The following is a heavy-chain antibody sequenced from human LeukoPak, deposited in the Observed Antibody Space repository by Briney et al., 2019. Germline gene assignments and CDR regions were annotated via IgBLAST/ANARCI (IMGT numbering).Heavy chain of an antibody. D-gene: IGHD3-10*01. CDR3: ARRRKHYYYGSAGRWDWFDP. CDR1: GGSISSSSSF. V-gene: IGHV4-39*01. J-gene: IGHJ5*02. Sequence: KPSETLSLTCTVSGGSISSSSSFWAWIRQPPGKGLEWIGNVYYSGNTHYNPSLKSRVTISVDTSKNQFSLKLSSVTAADTAVYYCARRRKHYYYGSAGRWDWFDPWGQGTLVTVSS. CDR2: VYYSGNT.